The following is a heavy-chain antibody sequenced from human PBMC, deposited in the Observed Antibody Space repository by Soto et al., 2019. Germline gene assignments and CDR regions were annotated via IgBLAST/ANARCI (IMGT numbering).Heavy chain of an antibody. CDR1: GASINSGGYY. CDR2: IYFSGST. V-gene: IGHV4-31*03. D-gene: IGHD1-26*01. CDR3: ASGNAWEALLAY. J-gene: IGHJ4*02. Sequence: QVQLQESGPGLVKPSQTLSLTCTVSGASINSGGYYWSWIRHLPGKGLEWIGYIYFSGSTYYNPSIESRVTISLGTSQNQFSLKLNSVTAADTAVYYCASGNAWEALLAYWGQGTLVTVSS.